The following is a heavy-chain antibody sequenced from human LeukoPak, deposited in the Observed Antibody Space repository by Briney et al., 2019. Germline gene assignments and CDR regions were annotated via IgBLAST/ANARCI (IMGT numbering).Heavy chain of an antibody. CDR2: ISSSSSYI. CDR3: ARDGEYYGSGSYYNVGGFDY. Sequence: GGSLRLSCVASGFTFNTYTMNWVRQAPGKGLEWVSSISSSSSYIYYADSVKGRFTISRDNAKNSLYLQMNSLRAEDTAVYYCARDGEYYGSGSYYNVGGFDYWGQGTLVTVSS. V-gene: IGHV3-21*01. D-gene: IGHD3-10*01. J-gene: IGHJ4*02. CDR1: GFTFNTYT.